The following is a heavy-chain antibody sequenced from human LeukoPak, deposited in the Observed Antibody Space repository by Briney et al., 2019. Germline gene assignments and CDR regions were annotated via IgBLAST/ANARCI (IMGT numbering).Heavy chain of an antibody. CDR2: INPNSGGT. V-gene: IGHV1-2*02. CDR1: GYTFTGYY. CDR3: ARDYYDFWSGYEGPFDY. D-gene: IGHD3-3*01. Sequence: ASVTVSCKASGYTFTGYYMHWVRQAPGPGLEWMGWINPNSGGTNYAQKFQGRVTMTRDTSISTAYMELSRLRSDDAAVYYCARDYYDFWSGYEGPFDYWGQGTLVTVSS. J-gene: IGHJ4*02.